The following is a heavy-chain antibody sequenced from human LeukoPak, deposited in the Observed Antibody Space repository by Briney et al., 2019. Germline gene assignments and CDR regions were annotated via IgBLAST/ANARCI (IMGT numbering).Heavy chain of an antibody. Sequence: GGSLRLSCAASGLIFNNAWMSWVRQAPGKGLEWVGRIKSKTDGGTTDYAAPVKGRFTISRDDSKNTLYLQMNSLKAEDTAVYYCTTPPYDEDYWGQGTLVTVSS. D-gene: IGHD3-22*01. CDR2: IKSKTDGGTT. J-gene: IGHJ4*02. V-gene: IGHV3-15*01. CDR1: GLIFNNAW. CDR3: TTPPYDEDY.